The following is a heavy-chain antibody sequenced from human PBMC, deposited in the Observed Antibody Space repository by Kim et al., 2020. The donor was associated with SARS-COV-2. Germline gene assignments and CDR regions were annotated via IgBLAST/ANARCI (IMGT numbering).Heavy chain of an antibody. CDR3: AKDNNSSSWIATVYYYYYYGMDV. Sequence: GGSLRLSCAASGFTFSSYAMSWVRQAPGKGLEWVSAISGSGGSTYYADSVKGRFTISRDNSKNTLYLQMNSLRAEDTAVYYCAKDNNSSSWIATVYYYYYYGMDVWGQGTTVTVSS. V-gene: IGHV3-23*01. D-gene: IGHD6-13*01. CDR2: ISGSGGST. J-gene: IGHJ6*02. CDR1: GFTFSSYA.